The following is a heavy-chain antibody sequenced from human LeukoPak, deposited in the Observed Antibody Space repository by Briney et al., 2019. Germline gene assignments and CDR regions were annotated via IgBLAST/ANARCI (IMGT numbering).Heavy chain of an antibody. CDR1: GFTFSSYG. CDR2: ISSSSSTI. V-gene: IGHV3-48*01. D-gene: IGHD2-15*01. Sequence: GGSLRLSCAASGFTFSSYGMTWVRQAPGKGLEWVSYISSSSSTIYYADSVKGRFTISRDNSKNTLYLQMNSLRAEDTAVYYCAREFLTPFDYWGQGTLVTVSS. J-gene: IGHJ4*02. CDR3: AREFLTPFDY.